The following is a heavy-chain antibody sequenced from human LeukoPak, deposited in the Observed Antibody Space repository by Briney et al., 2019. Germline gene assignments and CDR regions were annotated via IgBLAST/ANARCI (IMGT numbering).Heavy chain of an antibody. V-gene: IGHV3-23*01. CDR1: GFTFSNYA. D-gene: IGHD3-10*01. CDR3: AQELFDFDY. Sequence: GGSLRPSCAVSGFTFSNYAMTWVRQAPGKGLEWVSEITGSGNSTYYADSVKGRFTISRDNSKNTLYLQMNSLRAEDTAVYYCAQELFDFDYWGQGTLVTVSS. J-gene: IGHJ4*02. CDR2: ITGSGNST.